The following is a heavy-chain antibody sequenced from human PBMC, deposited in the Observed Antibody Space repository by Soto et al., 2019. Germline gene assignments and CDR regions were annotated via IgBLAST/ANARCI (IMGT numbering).Heavy chain of an antibody. Sequence: SGKVSCKVSVYTLTELSMHWVRQAPGKGLQWMGGFDPEDVETIYAQKFQGRVTMTEDTSTDTAYMELSSRRSEDTAVYYCATKCLVTAGKEGWRYYYHGQDVSAQGSTVTVSS. CDR1: VYTLTELS. CDR3: ATKCLVTAGKEGWRYYYHGQDV. V-gene: IGHV1-24*01. D-gene: IGHD6-19*01. CDR2: FDPEDVET. J-gene: IGHJ6*02.